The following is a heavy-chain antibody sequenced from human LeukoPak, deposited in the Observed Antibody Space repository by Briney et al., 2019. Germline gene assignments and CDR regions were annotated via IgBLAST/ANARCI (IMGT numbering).Heavy chain of an antibody. D-gene: IGHD3-10*01. Sequence: ASVKVSCKASGYNFTTFYMHWVRQAPGQGLQWMGMIDPSDGDTTYAQNFQGRITMTRDMSTTTVCMEMSSLTYEDTAVYYCARSYGSGSYFEYWGQGTLVTVSS. CDR1: GYNFTTFY. CDR2: IDPSDGDT. CDR3: ARSYGSGSYFEY. J-gene: IGHJ4*02. V-gene: IGHV1-46*01.